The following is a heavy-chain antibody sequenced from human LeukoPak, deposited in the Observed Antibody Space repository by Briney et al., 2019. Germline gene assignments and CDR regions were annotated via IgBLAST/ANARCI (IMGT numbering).Heavy chain of an antibody. J-gene: IGHJ4*02. CDR2: IYPGGSDT. Sequence: PGESLKISCKGSGYSFTSYWIGWVRQMPGKGLEWMGIIYPGGSDTRYSPSFQGQVTISADKSISTAYLQWSSLKASDTAMYYCAITGYCSSTSCYRGYFDYWGQGTLVTVSS. CDR1: GYSFTSYW. CDR3: AITGYCSSTSCYRGYFDY. D-gene: IGHD2-2*01. V-gene: IGHV5-51*01.